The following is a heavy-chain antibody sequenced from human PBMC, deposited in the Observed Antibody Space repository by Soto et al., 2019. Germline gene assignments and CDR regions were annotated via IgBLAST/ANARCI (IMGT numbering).Heavy chain of an antibody. V-gene: IGHV3-9*01. CDR2: ISWNSGSI. CDR1: GFTFDDYA. CDR3: EKDTNYDLSYFDY. Sequence: EVKLVESGGGLVQPGRSLRLSWAASGFTFDDYAMHWVRHAPGKGMEWVSVISWNSGSIGYADSVKGRFTISRDNAKNSLYLQMNSLRAEDTALYYCEKDTNYDLSYFDYWGQGTLVTVSS. J-gene: IGHJ4*02. D-gene: IGHD3-3*01.